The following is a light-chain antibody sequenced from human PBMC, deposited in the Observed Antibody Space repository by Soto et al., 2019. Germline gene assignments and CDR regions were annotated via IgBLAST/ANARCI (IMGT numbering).Light chain of an antibody. J-gene: IGLJ3*02. CDR3: QTWDTGIRV. CDR1: SGHSSYA. V-gene: IGLV4-69*01. Sequence: QPVLTQSTSAAASMGASVKLTCTLSSGHSSYAIAWHQQQPEKGPRYFMKVNSDGSHNKGDGIPDRFSGSSSGAERYLTISSLQSEDEADYYCQTWDTGIRVFGGGTKLTV. CDR2: VNSDGSH.